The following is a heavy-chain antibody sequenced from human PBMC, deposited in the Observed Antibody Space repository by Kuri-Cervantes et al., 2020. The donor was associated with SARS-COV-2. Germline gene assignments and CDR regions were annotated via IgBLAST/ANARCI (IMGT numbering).Heavy chain of an antibody. CDR3: ARDISAGYSSSWYPYYFDY. Sequence: SETLSLTCTVSGGSISSSSYYWGWIRQPPGKGLEWIGSIYYSGSTYYNPSLKSRVTISVDTSKNQFSLKLSSVTAADTAVYYCARDISAGYSSSWYPYYFDYWGQGTLVTVSS. D-gene: IGHD6-13*01. V-gene: IGHV4-39*07. J-gene: IGHJ4*02. CDR1: GGSISSSSYY. CDR2: IYYSGST.